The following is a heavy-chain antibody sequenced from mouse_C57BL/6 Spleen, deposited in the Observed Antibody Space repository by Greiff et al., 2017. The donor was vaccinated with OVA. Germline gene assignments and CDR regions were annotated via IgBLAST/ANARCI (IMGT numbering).Heavy chain of an antibody. CDR2: IHPNSGST. CDR3: ARGEGYDGYFDV. J-gene: IGHJ1*03. D-gene: IGHD2-2*01. V-gene: IGHV1-64*01. CDR1: GYTFTSYW. Sequence: QVQLQQPGAELVKPGASVKLSCKASGYTFTSYWMHWVKQRPGQGLEWIGMIHPNSGSTNYNEKFKSKATLTVDKSSSTAYMQLSSLTSEYSAVYYCARGEGYDGYFDVWGTGTTVTVSS.